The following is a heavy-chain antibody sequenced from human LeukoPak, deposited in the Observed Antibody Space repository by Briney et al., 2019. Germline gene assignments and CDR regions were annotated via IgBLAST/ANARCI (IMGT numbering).Heavy chain of an antibody. D-gene: IGHD3-10*01. CDR2: IYHSGST. CDR1: GYSISSGYY. J-gene: IGHJ5*02. CDR3: ARDSGTTGEVKFDP. V-gene: IGHV4-38-2*02. Sequence: SETLSLTCTVSGYSISSGYYWGWIRQPPGKGREWSGSIYHSGSTYYNPSLKSRVTISVDTSKNQFSLKLSSVTAADTAVYYCARDSGTTGEVKFDPWGQGTLVTVSS.